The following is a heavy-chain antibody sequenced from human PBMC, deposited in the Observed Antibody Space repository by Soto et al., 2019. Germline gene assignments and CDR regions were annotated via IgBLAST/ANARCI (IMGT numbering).Heavy chain of an antibody. CDR1: GYTFTSYD. D-gene: IGHD2-2*01. J-gene: IGHJ5*02. CDR3: ARTDCSSTSCFDNWFDP. Sequence: GASVKVSCKASGYTFTSYDINWVRQATGQGLEWMGWMNPNSGNTGYAQKFQGRVTMTRNTSISTACMELSSLRSEDTAVYYCARTDCSSTSCFDNWFDPWGQGTLVTVSS. V-gene: IGHV1-8*01. CDR2: MNPNSGNT.